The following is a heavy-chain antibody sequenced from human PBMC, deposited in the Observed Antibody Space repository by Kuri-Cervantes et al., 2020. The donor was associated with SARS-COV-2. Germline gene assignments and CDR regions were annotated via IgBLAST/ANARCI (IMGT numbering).Heavy chain of an antibody. Sequence: GGSLRLSCAASGFTFSSYDMHWVRQATGKGLEWVSAIGTAGDTYYPGSVKGRFTISRENAKNSLYLQMNSLRAGDTAVYYCARSGRYGSGSEDAFDIWGQGTMVTVSS. V-gene: IGHV3-13*01. CDR3: ARSGRYGSGSEDAFDI. D-gene: IGHD3-10*01. CDR1: GFTFSSYD. CDR2: IGTAGDT. J-gene: IGHJ3*02.